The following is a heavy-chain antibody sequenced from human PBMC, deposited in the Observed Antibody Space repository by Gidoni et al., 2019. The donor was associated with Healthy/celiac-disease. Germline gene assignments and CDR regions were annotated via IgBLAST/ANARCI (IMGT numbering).Heavy chain of an antibody. V-gene: IGHV3-30*18. Sequence: QVQLVESGGGVVQPGRSLRLYCAASGFNFSSYVMHWVRQAPGKGLEWVAVISYDGINKYYADSVKGRFTISRDNSKNTLYLQMNSLRAEDTAVYYCAKDSARSLIRFAFWGQGTLVTVSS. CDR2: ISYDGINK. CDR1: GFNFSSYV. CDR3: AKDSARSLIRFAF. D-gene: IGHD3-10*02. J-gene: IGHJ4*02.